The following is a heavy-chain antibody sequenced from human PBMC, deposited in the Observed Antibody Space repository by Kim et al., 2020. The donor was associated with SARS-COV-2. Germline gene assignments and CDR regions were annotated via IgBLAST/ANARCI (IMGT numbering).Heavy chain of an antibody. V-gene: IGHV3-53*04. J-gene: IGHJ4*02. CDR2: IYSGGST. CDR1: GFTVSSNY. Sequence: GGSLRLSCAASGFTVSSNYMSWVRQAPGKGLEWVSVIYSGGSTYYADSVKGRFTISRHNSKNTLYLQMNSLRAEDTAVYYCASISVSTMEYYFDYWGQGTLVTVSS. CDR3: ASISVSTMEYYFDY. D-gene: IGHD3-3*01.